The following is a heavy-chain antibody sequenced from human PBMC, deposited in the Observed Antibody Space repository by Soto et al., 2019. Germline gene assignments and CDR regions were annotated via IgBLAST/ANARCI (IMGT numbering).Heavy chain of an antibody. J-gene: IGHJ4*02. V-gene: IGHV1-18*01. CDR3: ARDPPPPDY. Sequence: QVQLVQSGAEVKKPGASVKVSCKASGYTFASYAISWMRQAPGQGLEWMGWISAYNGNTNYAQKLQGRVTMTTDTSTSTAXXELXSLRXXDXAXYYCARDPPPPDYWGQGTLVTVSS. CDR1: GYTFASYA. CDR2: ISAYNGNT.